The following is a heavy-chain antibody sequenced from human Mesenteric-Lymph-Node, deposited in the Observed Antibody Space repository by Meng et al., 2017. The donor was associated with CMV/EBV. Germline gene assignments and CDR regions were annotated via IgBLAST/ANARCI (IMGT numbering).Heavy chain of an antibody. V-gene: IGHV1-46*01. J-gene: IGHJ3*02. Sequence: ASVFTFSPSYVPWVRLAPGQVFTSIGIINPNSGFTTYSQGFNGRVTMSRDTSTTTVHMDLRSLRSEDTAVYYCVRERFGADHDFEIWGQGTLVTVSS. CDR3: VRERFGADHDFEI. CDR1: VFTFSPSY. D-gene: IGHD3-3*01. CDR2: INPNSGFT.